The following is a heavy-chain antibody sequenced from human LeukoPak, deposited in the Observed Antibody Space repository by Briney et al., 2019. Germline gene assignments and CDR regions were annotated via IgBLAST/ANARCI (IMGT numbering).Heavy chain of an antibody. Sequence: GGSLRLSCAASGFTVSSSYMYWVRQAPGKGLEWVSFFYRGDSTYYAESVRGRFTISRDNSKNTLYLLMNSLIPEDTAVYYCARDCSGGSCYGAFDIWGQGTMVTVSS. CDR2: FYRGDST. V-gene: IGHV3-53*01. CDR1: GFTVSSSY. D-gene: IGHD2-15*01. J-gene: IGHJ3*02. CDR3: ARDCSGGSCYGAFDI.